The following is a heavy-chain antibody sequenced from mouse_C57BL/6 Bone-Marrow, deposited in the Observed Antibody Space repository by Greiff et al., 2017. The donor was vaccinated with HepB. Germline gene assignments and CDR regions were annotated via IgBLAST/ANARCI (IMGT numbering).Heavy chain of an antibody. CDR1: GFSLTSYG. Sequence: VKLVESGPGLVQPSQSLSITCTVSGFSLTSYGVHWVRQSPGKGLEWLGVIWSGGSTDYNAAFISRLSISKDNSKSQVFFKMNSLQADDTAIYYCARRGTVPYWYFDVWGTGTTVTVSS. J-gene: IGHJ1*03. D-gene: IGHD1-1*01. CDR2: IWSGGST. CDR3: ARRGTVPYWYFDV. V-gene: IGHV2-2*01.